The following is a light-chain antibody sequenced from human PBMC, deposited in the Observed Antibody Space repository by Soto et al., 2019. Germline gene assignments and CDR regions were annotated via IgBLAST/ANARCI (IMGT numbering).Light chain of an antibody. J-gene: IGKJ3*01. CDR1: QSVSSSY. Sequence: EIVLTQSPGTLSLSPGERATLSCRASQSVSSSYLAWYQQKPGQAPRLLIYGASSRPTGIPDRFSGSGSGTAFTLTISGLEPEDFAVYYCQQYGGSPPVTFGPGTKVDIK. CDR2: GAS. CDR3: QQYGGSPPVT. V-gene: IGKV3-20*01.